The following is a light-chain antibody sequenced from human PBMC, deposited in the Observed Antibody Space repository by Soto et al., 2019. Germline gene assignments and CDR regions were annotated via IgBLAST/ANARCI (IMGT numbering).Light chain of an antibody. V-gene: IGKV3-20*01. CDR1: QSVKSSY. CDR2: GTS. CDR3: QQYGSSPRT. Sequence: EIVLTQSPGTLSLSPGERATLPCRASQSVKSSYLAWYQHKPGQAPRLLIYGTSSRATGIPDRFSGSGSGTDFTLTISRLEPEDFAVYYCQQYGSSPRTFGQGTKVDIK. J-gene: IGKJ1*01.